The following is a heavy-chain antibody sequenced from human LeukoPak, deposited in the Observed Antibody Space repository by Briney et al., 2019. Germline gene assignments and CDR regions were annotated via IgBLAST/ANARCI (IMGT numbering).Heavy chain of an antibody. D-gene: IGHD3-22*01. V-gene: IGHV1-46*01. Sequence: ASVKVSCKASGFTFTSYYMHWVRQAPGQGLEWMGIINPSDYAQKFQGRVTLTRDTSTNTVYMELSSLRSEDTAVYYCARVQYYYDSSGYYYGGWGQGTLVTVSS. CDR1: GFTFTSYY. J-gene: IGHJ4*02. CDR3: ARVQYYYDSSGYYYGG. CDR2: INPSD.